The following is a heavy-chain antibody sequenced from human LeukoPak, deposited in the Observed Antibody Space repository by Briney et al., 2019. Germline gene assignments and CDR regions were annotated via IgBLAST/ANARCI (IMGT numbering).Heavy chain of an antibody. CDR2: IYPGDSDT. Sequence: GESLKISCKGSGYSFTSYWIGWVRQMPGKGLEWMGIIYPGDSDTRYSPSFQGQVTISVDRSISTAYLQWSSLKASDTAMYYCARLPYCGGDCYPNWFDPWGQGTLVTFSS. CDR1: GYSFTSYW. J-gene: IGHJ5*02. D-gene: IGHD2-21*02. V-gene: IGHV5-51*01. CDR3: ARLPYCGGDCYPNWFDP.